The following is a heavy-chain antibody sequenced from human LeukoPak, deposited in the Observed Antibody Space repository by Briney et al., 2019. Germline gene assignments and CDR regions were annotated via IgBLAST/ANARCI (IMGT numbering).Heavy chain of an antibody. CDR1: GFTFSSYA. J-gene: IGHJ4*02. V-gene: IGHV3-30-3*01. Sequence: GRSLRLSCAASGFTFSSYAMHWVRQAPGKGLEWVAVISYDGSNKYYADSVKGRFTISRDNSKNTLYLQMNTLRAEDTAVYYCARDPSKEYSSSSFDYWGQGTLVTVSS. CDR2: ISYDGSNK. CDR3: ARDPSKEYSSSSFDY. D-gene: IGHD6-13*01.